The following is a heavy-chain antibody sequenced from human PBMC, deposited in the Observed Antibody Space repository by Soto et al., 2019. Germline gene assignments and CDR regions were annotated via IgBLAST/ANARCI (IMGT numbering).Heavy chain of an antibody. CDR3: ARAGGLGAVAVDY. J-gene: IGHJ4*02. Sequence: SETLSLTCAVSGGSTSSGGYSWSWIRQPPGKGLEWVGYIYHSGSTYYNPSLKSRVTISVDRSKNQFSLKLSSVTAADTAVYYCARAGGLGAVAVDYWGQGTLVNVSS. V-gene: IGHV4-30-2*01. CDR2: IYHSGST. D-gene: IGHD6-19*01. CDR1: GGSTSSGGYS.